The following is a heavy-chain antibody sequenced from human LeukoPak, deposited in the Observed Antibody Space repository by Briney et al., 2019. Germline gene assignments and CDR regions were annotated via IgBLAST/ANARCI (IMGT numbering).Heavy chain of an antibody. CDR3: ARLRSYPGPYYYYYYMDV. Sequence: SETLSLTCTVSGGSISSSSYYWGWIRQPPGKGLEWIGEINHSGSTNYNPSLKSRVTISVDTSKNQFSLKLSSVTAADTAVYYCARLRSYPGPYYYYYYMDVWGKGTTVTISS. V-gene: IGHV4-39*07. CDR2: INHSGST. CDR1: GGSISSSSYY. J-gene: IGHJ6*03. D-gene: IGHD1-26*01.